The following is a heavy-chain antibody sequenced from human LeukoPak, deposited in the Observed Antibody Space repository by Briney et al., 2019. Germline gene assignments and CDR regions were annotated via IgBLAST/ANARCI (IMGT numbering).Heavy chain of an antibody. Sequence: GSLRLSCVASDFTFSSYGMHWVRQAPGKGLEWVAYIRYDGSETYYADSVKGRFTISRDNSKNTVYLRMNSLRAEDTAVYYCAKERYSSSSLFAVTPFDYWGQGTRITVSS. CDR3: AKERYSSSSLFAVTPFDY. V-gene: IGHV3-30*02. J-gene: IGHJ4*02. D-gene: IGHD6-13*01. CDR1: DFTFSSYG. CDR2: IRYDGSET.